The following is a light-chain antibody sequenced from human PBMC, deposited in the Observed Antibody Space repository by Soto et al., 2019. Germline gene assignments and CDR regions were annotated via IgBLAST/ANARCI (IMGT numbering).Light chain of an antibody. Sequence: DIVMTQSPDSLAVSLGERATINCKSSQSVLYSSNNKNYLAWYQQKPGQPPKLLIYWASTRESGVPXXXXGXXXXXXXXLTISSLQAEDVAVYYCQQYYSTPNTFGQGTKLEIK. J-gene: IGKJ2*01. V-gene: IGKV4-1*01. CDR3: QQYYSTPNT. CDR2: WAS. CDR1: QSVLYSSNNKNY.